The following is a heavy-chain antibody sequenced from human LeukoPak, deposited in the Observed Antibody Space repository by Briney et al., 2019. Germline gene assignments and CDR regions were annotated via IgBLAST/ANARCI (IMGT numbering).Heavy chain of an antibody. Sequence: SETLSLTCTVSGGSISSYYWSWIRQPPGKGLEWIGYIYYSGSTNYNPSLKSRVTISVDTSKNQFSLKLSSVTAADTAVYYCVLLTGSNWFDPWGQGTLATVSS. CDR3: VLLTGSNWFDP. D-gene: IGHD3-9*01. J-gene: IGHJ5*02. CDR2: IYYSGST. V-gene: IGHV4-59*01. CDR1: GGSISSYY.